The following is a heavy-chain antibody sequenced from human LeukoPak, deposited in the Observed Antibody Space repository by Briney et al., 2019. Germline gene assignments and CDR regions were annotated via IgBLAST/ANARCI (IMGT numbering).Heavy chain of an antibody. J-gene: IGHJ4*02. V-gene: IGHV3-30-3*01. Sequence: PGGSLRLSCAASGFTFNIYTMNWVRQAPGKGLEWVTVIASDGNDQHYADSAKGRFTISRDNSKNTVFLQMNSLRIEDTAVYYYARDFDQGGADYYFAYWGQGTLVTVSS. CDR1: GFTFNIYT. CDR2: IASDGNDQ. CDR3: ARDFDQGGADYYFAY. D-gene: IGHD3-9*01.